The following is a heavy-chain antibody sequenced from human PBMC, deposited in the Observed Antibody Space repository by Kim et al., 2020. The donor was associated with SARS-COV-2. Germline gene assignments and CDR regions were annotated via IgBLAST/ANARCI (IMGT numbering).Heavy chain of an antibody. CDR2: IYYSGST. CDR3: ARSIAACPYYYYYMDV. J-gene: IGHJ6*03. V-gene: IGHV4-59*08. CDR1: GGSISSYY. Sequence: SETLSLTCTVSGGSISSYYWSWIRQPPGKGLEWIGYIYYSGSTNYNPSLKSRVTISVDTSKNQFSLKLSSVTAADTAVYYCARSIAACPYYYYYMDVWG. D-gene: IGHD6-6*01.